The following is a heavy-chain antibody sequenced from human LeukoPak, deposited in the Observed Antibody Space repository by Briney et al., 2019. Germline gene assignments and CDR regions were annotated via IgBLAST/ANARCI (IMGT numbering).Heavy chain of an antibody. Sequence: SETLSLTCAVYGGSFSGYYWSWIRQPPGKGLEWIGEINHSGSTNYNPSPKSRVTISVDTSKNQFSLKLSSVTAADTAVYYCARGSSLGIKGGTWFDPWGQGTLVTVSS. CDR3: ARGSSLGIKGGTWFDP. CDR2: INHSGST. V-gene: IGHV4-34*01. D-gene: IGHD7-27*01. CDR1: GGSFSGYY. J-gene: IGHJ5*02.